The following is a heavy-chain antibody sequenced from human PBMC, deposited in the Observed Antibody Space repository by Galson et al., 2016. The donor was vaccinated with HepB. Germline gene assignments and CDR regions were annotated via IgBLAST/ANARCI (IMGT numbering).Heavy chain of an antibody. CDR3: AHTSPDSLLSFGDLYYVDY. Sequence: PALVKPTQTLTLTCTFSGFSLSTNGVGVGWIRQPPGKALEWLALIYWDEDKRYSPSLKSRLTITKDTSKNQVVLTMTNVDPVDTGTYFCAHTSPDSLLSFGDLYYVDYWGQGTLVTVSS. CDR1: GFSLSTNGVG. D-gene: IGHD3-10*01. V-gene: IGHV2-5*02. J-gene: IGHJ4*02. CDR2: IYWDEDK.